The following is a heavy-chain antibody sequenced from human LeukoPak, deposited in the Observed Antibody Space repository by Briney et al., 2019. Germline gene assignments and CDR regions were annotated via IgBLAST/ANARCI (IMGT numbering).Heavy chain of an antibody. CDR2: ISSSGSTI. Sequence: GGSLRLSCAASGLTFSSYEMNWVRQTPGKGLEWVSYISSSGSTIYYAHSVKGRFTISRDNAKNSLYLQMNRLRAEDTAVYYCARLGDGYNRAYFDYWGQGTLVTVSS. J-gene: IGHJ4*02. V-gene: IGHV3-48*03. CDR3: ARLGDGYNRAYFDY. CDR1: GLTFSSYE. D-gene: IGHD5-24*01.